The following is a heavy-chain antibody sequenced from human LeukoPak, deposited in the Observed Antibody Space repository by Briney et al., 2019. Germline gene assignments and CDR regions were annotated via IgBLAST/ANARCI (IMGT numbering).Heavy chain of an antibody. J-gene: IGHJ3*02. CDR1: GFTFSSFE. CDR2: IQSTGTTI. Sequence: PGGSLRLSCAASGFTFSSFEMNWVRQAPGEGLEWVSYIQSTGTTIHYADSVKGRFTISRDNAEKSLYLQLNNLRVEDTAVYYCVRSDRETYAFDIWGQGTLVTVSS. V-gene: IGHV3-48*03. CDR3: VRSDRETYAFDI. D-gene: IGHD3-10*01.